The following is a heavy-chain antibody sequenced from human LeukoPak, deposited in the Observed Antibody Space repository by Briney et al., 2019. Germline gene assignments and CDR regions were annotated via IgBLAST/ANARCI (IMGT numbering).Heavy chain of an antibody. CDR1: GYTFTNSY. CDR2: INPDGGNT. CDR3: ARIRDGYNDAYDL. J-gene: IGHJ3*01. Sequence: ASVKVSCKASGYTFTNSYIHWVRQAPGQVLEWMGLINPDGGNTNYAQDFQGRVTLTRDTSTSTVYMELSSLRSEDTAIYYCARIRDGYNDAYDLWGQGTVVTVPS. V-gene: IGHV1-46*01. D-gene: IGHD5-24*01.